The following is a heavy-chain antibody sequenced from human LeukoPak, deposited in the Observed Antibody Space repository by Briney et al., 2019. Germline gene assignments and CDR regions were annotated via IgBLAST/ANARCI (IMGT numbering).Heavy chain of an antibody. D-gene: IGHD6-19*01. J-gene: IGHJ2*01. CDR2: IYYSGST. V-gene: IGHV4-59*01. Sequence: SETLSLTCTVSGGSIRSYYWSWIRQPPGKGLEWIGYIYYSGSTNYNPSLKSRVTISVDTSKNQFSLKLSSVTAADTAVYYCARVHSSGWYDDWYFDLWGRGTLVTVSS. CDR3: ARVHSSGWYDDWYFDL. CDR1: GGSIRSYY.